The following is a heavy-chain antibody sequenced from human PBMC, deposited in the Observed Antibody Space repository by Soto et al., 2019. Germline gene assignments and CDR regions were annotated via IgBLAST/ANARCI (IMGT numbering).Heavy chain of an antibody. CDR1: GGTFSSYT. CDR3: ARDRGCSSTSCPPFDP. V-gene: IGHV1-69*04. CDR2: IIPILGIA. D-gene: IGHD2-2*01. J-gene: IGHJ5*02. Sequence: SVKVSCKASGGTFSSYTISWVRQAPGQGLEWMGRIIPILGIANYAQKFQGRVTITADKSTSTAYMELSSLRSEDTAVYYCARDRGCSSTSCPPFDPWGQGTLVTVSS.